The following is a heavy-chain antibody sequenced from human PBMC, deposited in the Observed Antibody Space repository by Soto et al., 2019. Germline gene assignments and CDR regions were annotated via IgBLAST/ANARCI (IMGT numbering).Heavy chain of an antibody. V-gene: IGHV3-48*02. CDR1: GFTFSSYS. D-gene: IGHD6-19*01. J-gene: IGHJ5*02. Sequence: EVQLVESGGGLVQPGGSLRLSCAASGFTFSSYSMNWVRQAPGKGLEWVSYISSSSRTIYYADSVKGRFTISRDNAKNSLYLQMSSLRDEDTAVYYCAREGGWLNWFDPWGQGTLVTVSS. CDR3: AREGGWLNWFDP. CDR2: ISSSSRTI.